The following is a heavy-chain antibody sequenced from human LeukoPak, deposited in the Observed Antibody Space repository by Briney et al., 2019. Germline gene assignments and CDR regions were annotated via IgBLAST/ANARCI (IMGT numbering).Heavy chain of an antibody. Sequence: TGGSLRLSCAAPGFTVSSKYMSWVRQAPGKGLEWVSAISGSGGSTYYADSVKGRFTISRDNAKNSLYLQMNSLRAEDTAVYYCASEILTGYGYWGQGTLVTVSP. D-gene: IGHD3-9*01. J-gene: IGHJ4*02. CDR3: ASEILTGYGY. V-gene: IGHV3-21*01. CDR1: GFTVSSKY. CDR2: ISGSGGST.